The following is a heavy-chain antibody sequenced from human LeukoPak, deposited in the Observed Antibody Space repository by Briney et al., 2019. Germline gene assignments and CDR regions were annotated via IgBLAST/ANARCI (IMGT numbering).Heavy chain of an antibody. D-gene: IGHD5-12*01. Sequence: LSLTCTVSGGSISSSSYYWGWIRQPPGKGLEWVSYISSSGSTIYYADSVKGRFTISRDNAKNSLYLQMNSLRAEDTAVYYCARDGGRRGGGDYWGQGTLVTVSS. J-gene: IGHJ4*02. CDR3: ARDGGRRGGGDY. CDR2: ISSSGSTI. V-gene: IGHV3-11*04. CDR1: GGSISSSSYY.